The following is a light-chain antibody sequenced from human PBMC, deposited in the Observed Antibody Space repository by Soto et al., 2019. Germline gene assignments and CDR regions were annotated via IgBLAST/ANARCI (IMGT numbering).Light chain of an antibody. Sequence: EIVLTQSPATLSLSPGERANLSCRTSQTIRGLLNWYQQRPGQAPRLLIYDTSNRATDIPARFSGSGSGTDFILTISSLDPEDFGVYFCQQRHNWPITFGQGTRLDIK. CDR1: QTIRGL. CDR2: DTS. CDR3: QQRHNWPIT. J-gene: IGKJ5*01. V-gene: IGKV3-11*01.